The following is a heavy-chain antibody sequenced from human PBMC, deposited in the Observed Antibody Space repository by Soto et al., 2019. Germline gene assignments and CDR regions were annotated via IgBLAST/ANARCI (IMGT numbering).Heavy chain of an antibody. Sequence: QVQLQESGPGLVKPSQTLSLTCTVSGGSISSGGYYWSWIRQHPGKGLEWIGYIYYSGSTSYNPSLKSRVTISIDTSKNQFSLKLSSVTAADTAVYYCASEGPSSTWGHNWFDPWGQGTLVTVSS. D-gene: IGHD6-13*01. J-gene: IGHJ5*02. V-gene: IGHV4-31*03. CDR2: IYYSGST. CDR3: ASEGPSSTWGHNWFDP. CDR1: GGSISSGGYY.